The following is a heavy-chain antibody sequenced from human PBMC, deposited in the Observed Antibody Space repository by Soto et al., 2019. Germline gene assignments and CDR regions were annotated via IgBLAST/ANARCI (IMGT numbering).Heavy chain of an antibody. D-gene: IGHD2-15*01. CDR3: ARPASGGSRDAFDV. Sequence: EVQLEQSAAEVKKPGEPLKISCKASGYKFTTFWLNWVRQTPGKGLEWLGRIDPTDSFTNYSPPFEGHVTISVDRSISTAYLPWNSLRASDTAIYYCARPASGGSRDAFDVWGHGTTVTVSS. V-gene: IGHV5-10-1*03. CDR1: GYKFTTFW. CDR2: IDPTDSFT. J-gene: IGHJ3*01.